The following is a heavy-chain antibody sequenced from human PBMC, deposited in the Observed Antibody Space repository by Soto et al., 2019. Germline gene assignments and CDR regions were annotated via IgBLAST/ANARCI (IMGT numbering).Heavy chain of an antibody. J-gene: IGHJ3*02. CDR3: ASMTTVPDAFDI. V-gene: IGHV4-30-4*01. D-gene: IGHD4-17*01. CDR1: GGSISSGDYY. CDR2: IYYSGST. Sequence: PSLTLRFTCTVFGGSISSGDYYWSWIRQPPGKGLEWIGYIYYSGSTYYNPSLKSRVTISVDTSKNQFSLKLSSVTAADTAVYYCASMTTVPDAFDIWGQGTMVTVSS.